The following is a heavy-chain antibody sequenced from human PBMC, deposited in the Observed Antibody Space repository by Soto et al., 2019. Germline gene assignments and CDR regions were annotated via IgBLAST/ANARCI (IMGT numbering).Heavy chain of an antibody. CDR3: ARDLGDSSGWTLYYYYGMDV. V-gene: IGHV1-69*13. CDR1: GGTFSSYA. Sequence: ASVKVSCKASGGTFSSYAISWVRQAPGQGLEWMGGIIPIFGTANYAQKFQGRVTITADESTSTAYMELSSLRSEDTAVYYCARDLGDSSGWTLYYYYGMDVWGQGTTVTVSS. CDR2: IIPIFGTA. D-gene: IGHD6-19*01. J-gene: IGHJ6*02.